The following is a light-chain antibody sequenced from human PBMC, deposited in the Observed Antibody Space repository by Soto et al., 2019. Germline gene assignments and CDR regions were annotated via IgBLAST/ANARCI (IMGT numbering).Light chain of an antibody. Sequence: QSVLTQLASPSGTPGQRVTISCSGGGSNIRPNSVNWYQQLPGRAPKLLIYTDIHRPAGVPDRFSGPKSGTSASLAISGLDSEDEADYYFAAWDDSLNGWVFSGGTKVTV. CDR2: TDI. CDR3: AAWDDSLNGWV. CDR1: GSNIRPNS. J-gene: IGLJ3*02. V-gene: IGLV1-44*01.